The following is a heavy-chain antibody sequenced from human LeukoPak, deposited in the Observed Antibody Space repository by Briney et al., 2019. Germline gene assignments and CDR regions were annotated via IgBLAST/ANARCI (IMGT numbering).Heavy chain of an antibody. CDR1: GGSFSGYY. J-gene: IGHJ5*02. CDR3: ARGAVLLWFGELLIPPGWFDP. D-gene: IGHD3-10*01. V-gene: IGHV4-34*01. Sequence: SETLSLTCAVYGGSFSGYYWSWIRQPPGKGLEWIREINHSGSTNYNPSLKSRVTISVDTSKNQFSLKLSSVTAADTAVYYCARGAVLLWFGELLIPPGWFDPWGQGTLVTVSS. CDR2: INHSGST.